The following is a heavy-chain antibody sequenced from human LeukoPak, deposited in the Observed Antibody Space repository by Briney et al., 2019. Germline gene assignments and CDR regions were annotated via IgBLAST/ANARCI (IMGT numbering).Heavy chain of an antibody. J-gene: IGHJ4*02. CDR1: GGSISSYY. CDR3: ARNAKDTAMVKLDY. Sequence: SETLSLTCTVSGGSISSYYWSWIRQPPGKGLEWIEYIYYSGSTNYNPSLKSRVTISVDTSKNQFSLKLSSVTAADTAVYYCARNAKDTAMVKLDYWGQGTLVTVSS. V-gene: IGHV4-59*01. CDR2: IYYSGST. D-gene: IGHD5-18*01.